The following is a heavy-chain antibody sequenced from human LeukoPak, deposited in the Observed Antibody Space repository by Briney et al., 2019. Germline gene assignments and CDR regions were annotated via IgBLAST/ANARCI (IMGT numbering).Heavy chain of an antibody. CDR2: ISWNSGSI. CDR3: AKESEDSSGYQYAPFDY. CDR1: GFTVSSNY. V-gene: IGHV3-9*01. J-gene: IGHJ4*02. D-gene: IGHD3-22*01. Sequence: GGSLRLSCAASGFTVSSNYMSWVRQAPGKGLEWVSGISWNSGSIGYADSVKGRFTISRDNAKNSLYLQMNSLRAEDTALYYCAKESEDSSGYQYAPFDYWGQGTLVTVSS.